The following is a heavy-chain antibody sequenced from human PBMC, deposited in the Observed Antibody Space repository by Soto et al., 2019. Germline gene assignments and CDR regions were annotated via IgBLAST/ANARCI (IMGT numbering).Heavy chain of an antibody. CDR2: IFHSGTT. D-gene: IGHD3-16*02. Sequence: PSETLSLTCTVSGYSISSGYYWGWIRQPPGKGLEWIGIIFHSGTTYYNPALRSRVTISVDTSKNHFSLKLNSVTAADTAVYYCARTDTFGGVVAPYFDYWGQGNLVTVSS. CDR1: GYSISSGYY. CDR3: ARTDTFGGVVAPYFDY. V-gene: IGHV4-38-2*02. J-gene: IGHJ4*02.